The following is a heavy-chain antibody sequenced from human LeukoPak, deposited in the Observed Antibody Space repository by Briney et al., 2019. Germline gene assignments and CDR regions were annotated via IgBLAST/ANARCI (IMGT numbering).Heavy chain of an antibody. Sequence: SETLSLTCTVSGGSLSSTSYYWGWIRQPPGRGREWLGNIYYSGSTFYNPSLKSRVTISVDKSKNQFSLKLSSVTAADTAVYYCARDGIDVDNHYFDYWGQGTLVTVSS. D-gene: IGHD1-1*01. CDR2: IYYSGST. CDR3: ARDGIDVDNHYFDY. CDR1: GGSLSSTSYY. V-gene: IGHV4-39*07. J-gene: IGHJ4*02.